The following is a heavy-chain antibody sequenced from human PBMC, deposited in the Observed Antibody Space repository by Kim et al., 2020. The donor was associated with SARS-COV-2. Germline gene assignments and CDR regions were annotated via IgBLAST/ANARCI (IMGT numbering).Heavy chain of an antibody. CDR3: ARAVVGATSIGDYYYGMDV. D-gene: IGHD1-26*01. Sequence: SETLSLTCTVSGGSISSYYWSWIRQPPGKGLEWIGYIYYSGSTNYNPSLKSRVTISVDTSKNQFSLKLSSVTAADTAVYYCARAVVGATSIGDYYYGMDVWGQGTTVTVSS. CDR1: GGSISSYY. CDR2: IYYSGST. J-gene: IGHJ6*02. V-gene: IGHV4-59*13.